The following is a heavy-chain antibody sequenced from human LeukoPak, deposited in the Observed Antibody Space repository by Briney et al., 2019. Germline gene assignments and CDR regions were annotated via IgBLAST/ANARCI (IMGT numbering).Heavy chain of an antibody. V-gene: IGHV3-30*04. CDR3: AREREGFLEWLFNAFDI. J-gene: IGHJ3*02. CDR2: ISYDGSNK. Sequence: GGSLRLSCAASGFTFSSYAMHWVRQAPGKGLEWVVVISYDGSNKYYADSVKGRFTISRDNSKNTLYLQMNSLRAEDTAVYYCAREREGFLEWLFNAFDIWGQGTMVTVSS. D-gene: IGHD3-3*01. CDR1: GFTFSSYA.